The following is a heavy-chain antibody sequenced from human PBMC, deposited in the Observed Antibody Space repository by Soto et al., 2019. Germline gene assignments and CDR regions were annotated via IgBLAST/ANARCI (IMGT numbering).Heavy chain of an antibody. J-gene: IGHJ4*02. CDR2: ISGSGGST. CDR3: AKDRGVVVTTLTLDY. CDR1: GFTFSSYA. V-gene: IGHV3-23*01. Sequence: EVQLLESGGGLVQPGGSLRLSCAASGFTFSSYAMSWVRQAPGKGLEWVSAISGSGGSTYYADCVKGRFTISSDNSKNPLDLQMNSLRAEDAVVYYCAKDRGVVVTTLTLDYWGQGTQVTVSS. D-gene: IGHD2-21*02.